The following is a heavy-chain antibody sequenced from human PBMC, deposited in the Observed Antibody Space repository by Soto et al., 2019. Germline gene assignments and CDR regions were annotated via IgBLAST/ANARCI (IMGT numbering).Heavy chain of an antibody. D-gene: IGHD2-8*02. J-gene: IGHJ4*02. CDR3: ARDRGSGRY. CDR1: GLTFSNYS. CDR2: INQAGNKK. Sequence: EVQLLESGGDLVQPGWSLRLSCVTSGLTFSNYSLSWVRQAPGKGMEWVANINQAGNKKYYVDSVKGRFTRSRDNAKNSLNLQMNSLKAEDTAVSYCARDRGSGRYCGQGTLVTVYS. V-gene: IGHV3-7*05.